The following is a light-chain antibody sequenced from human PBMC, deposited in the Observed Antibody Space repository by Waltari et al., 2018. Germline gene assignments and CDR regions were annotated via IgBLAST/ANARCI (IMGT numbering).Light chain of an antibody. CDR3: QQSYSTPQT. J-gene: IGKJ2*01. Sequence: DIQMTQSPSSLSASVGDRVTITCRASQSITTYLNLYQQKPGKAPKVLIYAASSLQSGVPSRFSGSGSGTDFTLTISSLQPEDFATYYCQQSYSTPQTFGQGTKLEIK. V-gene: IGKV1-39*01. CDR1: QSITTY. CDR2: AAS.